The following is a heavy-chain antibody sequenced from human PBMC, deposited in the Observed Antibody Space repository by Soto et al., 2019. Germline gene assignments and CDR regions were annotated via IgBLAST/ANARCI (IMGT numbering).Heavy chain of an antibody. J-gene: IGHJ4*02. Sequence: SETLSLTCTVSGGSISSGDYYWSWIRQPPGKGLEWIGYIYYSGSTYYNPSLKSRVTISVDTSKNQFSLKLSSVTAADTAVYYCARQRTTVVTQAYFDNWGQGALVT. CDR2: IYYSGST. CDR3: ARQRTTVVTQAYFDN. CDR1: GGSISSGDYY. D-gene: IGHD2-21*02. V-gene: IGHV4-30-4*01.